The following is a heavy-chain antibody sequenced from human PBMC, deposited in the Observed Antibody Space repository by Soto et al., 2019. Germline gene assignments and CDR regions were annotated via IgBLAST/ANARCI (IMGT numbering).Heavy chain of an antibody. Sequence: HVQLVQSGAEVKKPGASVKVSCKASGYIFTNHYIHWVRQAPGQGLEWMGIINPIGGSTNYLQKFQGRIIMTREKSTSTVYMELSSLRSEDTAVYFCARADYYDSSGFYYDCWGQGSLITVSS. CDR2: INPIGGST. CDR1: GYIFTNHY. V-gene: IGHV1-46*01. CDR3: ARADYYDSSGFYYDC. J-gene: IGHJ4*02. D-gene: IGHD3-22*01.